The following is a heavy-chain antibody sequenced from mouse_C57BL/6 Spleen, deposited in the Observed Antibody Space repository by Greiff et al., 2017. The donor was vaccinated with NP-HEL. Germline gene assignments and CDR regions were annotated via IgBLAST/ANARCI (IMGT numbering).Heavy chain of an antibody. CDR3: AREGDYDWKTWFAY. CDR1: GYTFTSYW. V-gene: IGHV1-74*01. D-gene: IGHD2-4*01. Sequence: QVQLQQPGAELVKPGASVKVSCKASGYTFTSYWMHWVKQRPGQGLEWIGRIHPSDSDTNYNQKFKGKATLTVDKSSSTAYMQLSSLTSEDSAVDYCAREGDYDWKTWFAYWGQGTLVTVSA. CDR2: IHPSDSDT. J-gene: IGHJ3*01.